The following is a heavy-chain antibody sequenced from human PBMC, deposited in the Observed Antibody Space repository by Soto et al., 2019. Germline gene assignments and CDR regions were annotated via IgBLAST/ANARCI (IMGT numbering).Heavy chain of an antibody. CDR1: CGSISSGGYY. Sequence: QVQLQESGPGLVKASQTLSLTCNVSCGSISSGGYYWTWIRQHPGKGLEWIGNIHHSGSTFYNPSLKSRVSISVDTSKNHFSLKLSSVTAADTAVYFCVRGVLSWGQGTLVTVSS. D-gene: IGHD3-10*01. CDR2: IHHSGST. V-gene: IGHV4-31*03. CDR3: VRGVLS. J-gene: IGHJ1*01.